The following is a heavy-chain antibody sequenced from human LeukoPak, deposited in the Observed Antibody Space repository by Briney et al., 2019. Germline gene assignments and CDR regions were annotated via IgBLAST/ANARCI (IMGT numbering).Heavy chain of an antibody. CDR2: IYSGDRT. D-gene: IGHD2-2*01. J-gene: IGHJ4*02. Sequence: GGSLRLSCAASGFSVSSNYMSWVRQAPGKGLEWVSVIYSGDRTYYADSVKGRFTISRDSSKNTLYLQMNSLRAEDTAVCYCAKVWCSSTSCPFDYWGQGTLVTVSS. CDR1: GFSVSSNY. V-gene: IGHV3-53*05. CDR3: AKVWCSSTSCPFDY.